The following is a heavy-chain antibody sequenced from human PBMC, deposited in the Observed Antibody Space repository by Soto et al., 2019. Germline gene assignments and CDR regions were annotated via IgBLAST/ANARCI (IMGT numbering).Heavy chain of an antibody. CDR1: GFTFSDYW. J-gene: IGHJ4*02. CDR3: VKDGGYCSSSTCYSPRNHYFDS. CDR2: IKFDGSEK. V-gene: IGHV3-7*04. D-gene: IGHD2-2*01. Sequence: GGSLRLSCEASGFTFSDYWMSWVRQAPGNXPEWVANIKFDGSEKQYVDSVRGRFTISRDNSRNSLFLQMNSLRAGDTAVYYCVKDGGYCSSSTCYSPRNHYFDSWGQGTLVTVSS.